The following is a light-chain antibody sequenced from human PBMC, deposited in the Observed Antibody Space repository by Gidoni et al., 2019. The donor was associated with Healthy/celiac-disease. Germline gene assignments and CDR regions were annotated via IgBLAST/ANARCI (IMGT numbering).Light chain of an antibody. CDR3: QQYGSSPRT. V-gene: IGKV3-20*01. CDR1: QSVSSSY. Sequence: EIVLTQSPGTLSLSPGERATLSCRASQSVSSSYLAWYQQKPGQAPRLLIYGASSRATGIPDRCSGSGSGTDFTLTISRLEPEDFAVYYCQQYGSSPRTFXXXTKVEIK. CDR2: GAS. J-gene: IGKJ1*01.